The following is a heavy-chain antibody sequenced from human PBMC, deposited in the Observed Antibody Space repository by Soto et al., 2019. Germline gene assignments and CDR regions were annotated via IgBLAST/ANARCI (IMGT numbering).Heavy chain of an antibody. V-gene: IGHV1-3*01. CDR3: ARVKPGIAVAGTSYWYFDL. Sequence: ASVKVSCKASGYTFTGYYMHWVRQAPGQRLEWMGWINAGNGNTKYSQKFQGRVTITRDTSASTAYMELSSLRSEDTAVYYCARVKPGIAVAGTSYWYFDLWGRGTLVTVSS. CDR1: GYTFTGYY. J-gene: IGHJ2*01. CDR2: INAGNGNT. D-gene: IGHD6-19*01.